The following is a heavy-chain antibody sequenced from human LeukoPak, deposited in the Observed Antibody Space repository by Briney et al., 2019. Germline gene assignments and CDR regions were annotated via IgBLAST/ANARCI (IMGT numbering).Heavy chain of an antibody. Sequence: SETLSLTCTVSGGSISSGGYYWSWIRQHPGKGLEWIGYIYYSGCTYYNPSLKSRVTISVDTSKNQFSLKLSSVTAADTAVYYCASETRLLYYDSSGYYNYWGQGTLVTVSS. CDR3: ASETRLLYYDSSGYYNY. V-gene: IGHV4-31*03. J-gene: IGHJ4*02. CDR2: IYYSGCT. D-gene: IGHD3-22*01. CDR1: GGSISSGGYY.